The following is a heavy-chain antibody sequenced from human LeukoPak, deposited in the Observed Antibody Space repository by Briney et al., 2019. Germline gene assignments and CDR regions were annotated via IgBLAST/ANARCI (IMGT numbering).Heavy chain of an antibody. CDR2: IWYDGSNK. D-gene: IGHD2/OR15-2a*01. J-gene: IGHJ4*02. CDR1: GFTFSSYG. V-gene: IGHV3-33*01. Sequence: GGSLRLSCAASGFTFSSYGMHWVRQAPGKGLEWVALIWYDGSNKYYTDSVKGRLTISRDNSKNTLYLQMNSLRAEDTAIYYCAREGPRGNSQFDYWGQGTLVTVSS. CDR3: AREGPRGNSQFDY.